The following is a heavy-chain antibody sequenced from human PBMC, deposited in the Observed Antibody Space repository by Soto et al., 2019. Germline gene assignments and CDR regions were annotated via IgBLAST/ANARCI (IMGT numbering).Heavy chain of an antibody. Sequence: SVKVSCKASGGTFSSYAISWVRQAPGQGLEWMGGIIPIFGTANYAQKFQGRVTITADESTSTAYMELSSLRSEDTAVYYCARERKDYVWGSYSYWFDPWGQGTLVTVSS. D-gene: IGHD3-16*01. J-gene: IGHJ5*02. CDR1: GGTFSSYA. CDR2: IIPIFGTA. V-gene: IGHV1-69*13. CDR3: ARERKDYVWGSYSYWFDP.